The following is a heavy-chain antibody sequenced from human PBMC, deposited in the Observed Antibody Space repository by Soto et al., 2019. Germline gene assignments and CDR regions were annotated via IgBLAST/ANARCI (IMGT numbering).Heavy chain of an antibody. CDR2: IYYSGST. D-gene: IGHD1-20*01. CDR3: ARAMNNWNFDP. V-gene: IGHV4-59*01. J-gene: IGHJ5*02. Sequence: SETLSLTCTVSGGSISSYYWSWIRQPPGKVLEWIGYIYYSGSTNYNPSLKSRVTISVDTSKNQFSLKLSSVTAADTAVYYCARAMNNWNFDPWGQGTLVTVSS. CDR1: GGSISSYY.